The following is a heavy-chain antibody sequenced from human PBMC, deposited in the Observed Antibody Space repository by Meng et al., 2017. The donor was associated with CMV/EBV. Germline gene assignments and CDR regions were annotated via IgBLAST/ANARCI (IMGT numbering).Heavy chain of an antibody. Sequence: ASVQVSCKASGYTFTGYYMHWVRQAPGQGLEWMGWINPNSGGTNYAQKFQGRVTMTGDTSISTAYMELSRLRSDDTAVYYCARSPGAITNWFDPWGQGTLVTVSS. CDR1: GYTFTGYY. CDR2: INPNSGGT. J-gene: IGHJ5*02. D-gene: IGHD1-26*01. CDR3: ARSPGAITNWFDP. V-gene: IGHV1-2*02.